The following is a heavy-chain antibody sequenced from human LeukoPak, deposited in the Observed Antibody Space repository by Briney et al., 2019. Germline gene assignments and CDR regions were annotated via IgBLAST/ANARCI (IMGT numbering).Heavy chain of an antibody. CDR2: INPDTDGT. V-gene: IGHV1-2*02. CDR3: ARMGAFTDIDY. Sequence: ASVKVSCKASGYIFSDYYMHWVRQAPGQGLEWMGWINPDTDGTKYAQNFQDRVTLTRDTSISTAFMEVTSLTSDDTAVYYCARMGAFTDIDYWGQGTLVTVSS. CDR1: GYIFSDYY. D-gene: IGHD3-9*01. J-gene: IGHJ4*02.